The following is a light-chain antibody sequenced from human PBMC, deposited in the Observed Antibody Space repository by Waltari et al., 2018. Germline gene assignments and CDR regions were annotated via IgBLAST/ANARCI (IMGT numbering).Light chain of an antibody. CDR2: VAS. CDR3: QQYGSSPIT. Sequence: EIVLTQSPCTLSSSPGERATLSCRASQSVSSSYLAWYQQKPGQAPRLLIYVASIRATGIPDRFSGSGSGTDFTLTISRLDPEDFAVYYCQQYGSSPITFGQGTRLEIK. CDR1: QSVSSSY. J-gene: IGKJ5*01. V-gene: IGKV3-20*01.